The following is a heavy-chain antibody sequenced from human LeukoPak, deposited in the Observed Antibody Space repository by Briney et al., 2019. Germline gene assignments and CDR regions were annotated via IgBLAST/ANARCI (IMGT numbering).Heavy chain of an antibody. V-gene: IGHV3-23*01. D-gene: IGHD3-22*01. CDR1: GFTSSDYY. CDR2: ISGSGGIT. J-gene: IGHJ4*02. Sequence: GGSLRLSCAASGFTSSDYYVSWVRQAPGKGLEWVSGISGSGGITYCADSVKGRFTISRDNSKNTVFLEMSSLRAEDTAVYYCAKQTRYDSPAGGRGFDYWGQGTLVTVSS. CDR3: AKQTRYDSPAGGRGFDY.